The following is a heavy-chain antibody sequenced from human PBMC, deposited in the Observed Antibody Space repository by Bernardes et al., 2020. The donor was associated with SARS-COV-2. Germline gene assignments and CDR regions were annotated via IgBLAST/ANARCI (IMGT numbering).Heavy chain of an antibody. CDR1: GFSFSTYG. CDR2: TRTDGSGK. Sequence: GGSLRLSCAASGFSFSTYGMHWVRQAPGKGLEWVAVTRTDGSGKDYADSVKGRFTISRDNSKNTLYLQMSSLTLDDTAVYYCARDLGPKWENGLKSYYGMDVWGQGTTVTVSS. D-gene: IGHD1-26*01. CDR3: ARDLGPKWENGLKSYYGMDV. V-gene: IGHV3-33*01. J-gene: IGHJ6*02.